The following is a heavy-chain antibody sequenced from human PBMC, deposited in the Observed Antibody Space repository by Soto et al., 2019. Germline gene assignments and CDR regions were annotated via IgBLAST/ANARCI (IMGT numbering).Heavy chain of an antibody. V-gene: IGHV4-31*03. CDR2: IYYSGTT. CDR3: ARLMATSWFDP. Sequence: SETLSLTCTVSGGSISSGVHHWSWIRQHPAKGLDWIGHIYYSGTTYYNPSLKSRATISAETSENQLSLKLISVTAADTAVYFCARLMATSWFDPWGQGTPVNVSS. CDR1: GGSISSGVHH. J-gene: IGHJ5*02.